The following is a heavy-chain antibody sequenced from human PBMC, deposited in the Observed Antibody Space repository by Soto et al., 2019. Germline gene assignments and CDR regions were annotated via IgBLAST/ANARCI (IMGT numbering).Heavy chain of an antibody. V-gene: IGHV3-23*01. Sequence: EVQLLESGGGLVQPGGSLRLSCAASGFTFSTYVMSWVRQAPGKGLEWVSALSGSGDTAYYADSVKGRFTISRDNSKNTLYLQMNSLRAEDTAVYYCAKPGVGYCSGGRCYVFDYWGQGTLVTVSP. D-gene: IGHD2-15*01. CDR2: LSGSGDTA. CDR3: AKPGVGYCSGGRCYVFDY. CDR1: GFTFSTYV. J-gene: IGHJ4*02.